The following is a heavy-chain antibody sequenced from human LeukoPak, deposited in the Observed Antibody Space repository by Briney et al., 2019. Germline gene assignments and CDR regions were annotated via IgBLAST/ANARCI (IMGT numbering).Heavy chain of an antibody. Sequence: PGGSLRLSCAASGFTFSSYAMSWVRQAPGKGLEWVSAISGSGGSTYYADSVKGRFTISRDNSKNTLYLQMNSLRAEDTAVYYCAKRLNDFSSWYLFDYWGQGTLVTVSS. J-gene: IGHJ4*02. V-gene: IGHV3-23*01. CDR2: ISGSGGST. CDR1: GFTFSSYA. CDR3: AKRLNDFSSWYLFDY. D-gene: IGHD6-13*01.